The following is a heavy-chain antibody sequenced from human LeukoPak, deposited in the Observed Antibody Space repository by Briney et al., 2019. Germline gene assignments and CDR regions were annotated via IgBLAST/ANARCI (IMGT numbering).Heavy chain of an antibody. J-gene: IGHJ4*02. V-gene: IGHV4-59*01. CDR2: IYYSGST. D-gene: IGHD4-17*01. Sequence: SETLSLTCTVSGGSISSYYWSWIRQPPGKGLEWIGYIYYSGSTNYNPSLKSRVTISVDTSKNQFSLKLSSVTAADTAVYYCARDGEGRYGDPYFDYWGQGTLSPSPQ. CDR3: ARDGEGRYGDPYFDY. CDR1: GGSISSYY.